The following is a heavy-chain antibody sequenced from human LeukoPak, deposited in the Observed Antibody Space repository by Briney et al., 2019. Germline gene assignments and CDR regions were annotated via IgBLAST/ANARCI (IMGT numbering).Heavy chain of an antibody. CDR2: INPNSGGT. J-gene: IGHJ3*02. CDR1: GYTFTGYY. Sequence: GASVKVSCKASGYTFTGYYMHWVRQAPGQGLEWMGWINPNSGGTNYAQKFQGRVTMTRDTSTTTAYMDLARLRSDDTAVYYCARDQGVPGPGNAFDIWGQGTMVTVSS. D-gene: IGHD2-2*01. V-gene: IGHV1-2*02. CDR3: ARDQGVPGPGNAFDI.